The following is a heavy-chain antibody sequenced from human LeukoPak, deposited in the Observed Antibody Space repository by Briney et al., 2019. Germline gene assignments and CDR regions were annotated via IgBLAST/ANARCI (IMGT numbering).Heavy chain of an antibody. CDR3: TRDGYYTWIGFDP. V-gene: IGHV3-49*04. CDR2: IRSKAYGGTT. CDR1: GFTFGDYA. J-gene: IGHJ5*02. Sequence: GGSLRLSCTASGFTFGDYAMTWVRQAPGKGLEWVSFIRSKAYGGTTEYAASVRGRFTISRDDSKSIAYLQMDSLKIEDTAVYYCTRDGYYTWIGFDPWGQGTLVTVSS. D-gene: IGHD3-3*01.